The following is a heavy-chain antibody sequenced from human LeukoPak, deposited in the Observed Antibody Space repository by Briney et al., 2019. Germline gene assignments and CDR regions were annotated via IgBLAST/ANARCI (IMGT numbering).Heavy chain of an antibody. J-gene: IGHJ5*02. D-gene: IGHD2-15*01. CDR3: ARLGYCSGGSCYAP. CDR2: INHSGST. V-gene: IGHV4-34*01. Sequence: SETLSLTCAVYSGSFSGYYWSWIRQPPGKGLEWIGEINHSGSTNYNPSRKSRVTISVYTSKNQFSLKLSSVTAADTAVYYCARLGYCSGGSCYAPWGQGTLVTVSS. CDR1: SGSFSGYY.